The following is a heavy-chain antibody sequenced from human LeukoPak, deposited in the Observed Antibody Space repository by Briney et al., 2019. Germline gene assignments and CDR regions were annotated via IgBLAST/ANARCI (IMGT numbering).Heavy chain of an antibody. Sequence: PSETLSLTCTVSGGSISSYYWSWIRQPPGKGLEWIGYIYYSGSTNYNPSLRSRVTISVDTSKNQFSLKLSSVTAADTAVYYCARALDYYGSGSYFFDYWGQGTLVTVSS. CDR3: ARALDYYGSGSYFFDY. V-gene: IGHV4-59*01. CDR1: GGSISSYY. CDR2: IYYSGST. D-gene: IGHD3-10*01. J-gene: IGHJ4*02.